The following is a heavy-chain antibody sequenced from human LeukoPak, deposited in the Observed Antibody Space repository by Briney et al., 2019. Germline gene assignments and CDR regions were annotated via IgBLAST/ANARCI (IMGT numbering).Heavy chain of an antibody. J-gene: IGHJ6*03. CDR2: ISSSSSYI. D-gene: IGHD3-3*01. V-gene: IGHV3-21*01. CDR3: AREIGGDFWSGYGPHPYYMDV. CDR1: GFTFSSYS. Sequence: PGGSLRLSCAASGFTFSSYSMNWVRQAPGKGLEWVLSISSSSSYIYYADSVKGRFTISRDNAKNSLYLQMNSLRAEDTAVYCCAREIGGDFWSGYGPHPYYMDVWGKGTTVTVSS.